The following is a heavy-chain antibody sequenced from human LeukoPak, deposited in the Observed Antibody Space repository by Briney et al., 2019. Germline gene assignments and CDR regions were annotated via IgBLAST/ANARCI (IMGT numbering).Heavy chain of an antibody. CDR2: IYYSGST. Sequence: PSETLSLTCTVSGGSISSYYWSWIRQPPGKGLEWIGYIYYSGSTNYNPSLKSRVTISVDTSKNQFSLKLSSVTAADTAVYYCARGRLGWFDAWGQGTLVTVSS. CDR1: GGSISSYY. CDR3: ARGRLGWFDA. D-gene: IGHD3-10*01. V-gene: IGHV4-59*01. J-gene: IGHJ5*02.